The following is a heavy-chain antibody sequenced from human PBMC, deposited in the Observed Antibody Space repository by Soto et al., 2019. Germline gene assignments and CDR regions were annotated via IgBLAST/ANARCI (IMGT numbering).Heavy chain of an antibody. D-gene: IGHD5-18*01. CDR1: GFIVSNSY. J-gene: IGHJ4*02. CDR2: IYSGGST. V-gene: IGHV3-53*01. Sequence: PGGSLRLSCAASGFIVSNSYMSWVRQAPGKGLEWVSVIYSGGSTYYADSVTGRFTISRDNSKNTLYLQMNSLRAEDTAVYYCARMYNYGYEGFDNWGQGTLVTVSS. CDR3: ARMYNYGYEGFDN.